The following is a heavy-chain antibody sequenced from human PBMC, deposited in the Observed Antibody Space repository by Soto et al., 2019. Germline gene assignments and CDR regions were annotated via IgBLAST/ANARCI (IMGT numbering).Heavy chain of an antibody. D-gene: IGHD3-10*01. CDR3: AKGRGGSGSLTPRVDF. Sequence: EVQLLESGGGLLQPGGSLRLSCAASGFTFNNYAMTWVRQAPGKGLEWVSAISGGGDTTSYADSVKGRFTVSRDGSKNTQYLQMSSLRAEDTALYYCAKGRGGSGSLTPRVDFWGQGTLVTVSS. CDR1: GFTFNNYA. CDR2: ISGGGDTT. V-gene: IGHV3-23*01. J-gene: IGHJ4*02.